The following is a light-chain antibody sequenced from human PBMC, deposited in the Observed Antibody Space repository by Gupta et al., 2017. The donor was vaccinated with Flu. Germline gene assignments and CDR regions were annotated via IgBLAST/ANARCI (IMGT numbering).Light chain of an antibody. CDR2: KNN. CDR1: SSNIGSNP. Sequence: RVILSCSGSSSNIGSNPVNWYQQLPGTAPKLLIYKNNQRPSGVPDRFSGSESGTSASLAISGLQSADEADYYCASWDDSLNGWVFGGGTKLTVL. V-gene: IGLV1-44*01. J-gene: IGLJ3*02. CDR3: ASWDDSLNGWV.